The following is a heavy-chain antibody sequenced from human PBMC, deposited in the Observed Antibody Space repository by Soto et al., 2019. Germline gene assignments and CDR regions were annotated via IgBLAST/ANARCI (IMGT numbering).Heavy chain of an antibody. D-gene: IGHD6-13*01. CDR1: GGTFSNYA. Sequence: QVQLVQSGAEVKKPGSSVKVSCKASGGTFSNYAISWVRQAPGQGLEWMGGIIPIFGTTNYAQRFQGRVTITADESTSTAYMKLCSLISEDTAVYYCARVSSSWYKDYFDYWGQGTLVTVSS. V-gene: IGHV1-69*12. J-gene: IGHJ4*02. CDR3: ARVSSSWYKDYFDY. CDR2: IIPIFGTT.